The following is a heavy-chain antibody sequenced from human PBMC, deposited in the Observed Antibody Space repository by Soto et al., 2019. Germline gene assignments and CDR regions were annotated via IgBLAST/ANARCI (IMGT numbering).Heavy chain of an antibody. CDR2: IDTSGTT. CDR1: GGSISSYY. D-gene: IGHD3-10*01. J-gene: IGHJ6*02. V-gene: IGHV4-4*07. CDR3: ARGPRGYVYYHGMDV. Sequence: SETLSLTCTVSGGSISSYYVSWIRQSAGKGLEWIGRIDTSGTTNYNPSLKSRVTMSVDAFKNHFSLNLSSVTAADTAVYYCARGPRGYVYYHGMDVWGQGTTVTVSS.